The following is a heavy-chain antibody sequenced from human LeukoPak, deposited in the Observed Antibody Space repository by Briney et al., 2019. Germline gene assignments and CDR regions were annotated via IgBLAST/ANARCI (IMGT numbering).Heavy chain of an antibody. Sequence: GGSLRLSCAASGFTFSNYWMHWVRQAPGKGLVWVSRINTDGSSTSYADSVKGRFTVSRDNAKNTLFLQMNSLRAEDTAVYYCAAVVPAAPFQNRGQGTLVTVSS. CDR2: INTDGSST. J-gene: IGHJ1*01. CDR1: GFTFSNYW. CDR3: AAVVPAAPFQN. D-gene: IGHD2-2*01. V-gene: IGHV3-74*01.